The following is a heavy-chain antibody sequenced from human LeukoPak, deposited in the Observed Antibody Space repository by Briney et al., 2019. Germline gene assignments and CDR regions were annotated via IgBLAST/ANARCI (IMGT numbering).Heavy chain of an antibody. V-gene: IGHV3-30*04. J-gene: IGHJ6*03. CDR1: GFTFSSYA. CDR2: ISYDGSNK. Sequence: GGSLRLSCAASGFTFSSYAMHWVRQAPGKGLEWVAVISYDGSNKYYADSVKGRFTISRDNSKNTLYLQMNSLRAEDTAVYYCASIYSGWHYYYYYMDVWGKGTTVTVSS. D-gene: IGHD6-19*01. CDR3: ASIYSGWHYYYYYMDV.